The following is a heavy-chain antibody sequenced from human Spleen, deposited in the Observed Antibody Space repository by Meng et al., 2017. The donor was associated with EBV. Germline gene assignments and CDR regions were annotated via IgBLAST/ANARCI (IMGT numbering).Heavy chain of an antibody. Sequence: QEHLVQFGAELKKPGTSVKVSCKASGYTFTSFYIHWVPQAPGQGLEWMGIINPSGGRTSYSQKFQGRVTMPGDTSTSTVYMELSSLRSEDTAVYYCAREVAGASLDYWGQGTLVTVSS. V-gene: IGHV1-46*01. CDR3: AREVAGASLDY. J-gene: IGHJ4*02. CDR2: INPSGGRT. CDR1: GYTFTSFY. D-gene: IGHD1-26*01.